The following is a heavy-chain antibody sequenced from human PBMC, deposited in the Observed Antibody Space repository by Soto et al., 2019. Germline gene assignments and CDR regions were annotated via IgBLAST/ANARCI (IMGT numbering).Heavy chain of an antibody. CDR1: GFTFSDYY. CDR2: ISSSSSYT. D-gene: IGHD3-22*01. J-gene: IGHJ4*02. CDR3: ARARDSSGYGYYFDY. Sequence: LRLSCAASGFTFSDYYMSWIRQAPGKGLEWVSYISSSSSYTNYADSVKGRFTISRDNAKNSLYLQMNSLRAEDTAVYYCARARDSSGYGYYFDYWGQGTLVTVSS. V-gene: IGHV3-11*06.